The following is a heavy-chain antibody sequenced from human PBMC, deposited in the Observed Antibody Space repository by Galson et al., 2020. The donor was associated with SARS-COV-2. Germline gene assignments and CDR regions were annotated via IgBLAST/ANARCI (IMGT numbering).Heavy chain of an antibody. Sequence: SETLSLTCTVSDESISSTDYYWGWVRQPPGKGLEWIGSISYVGTAYYNPSLKSRVTISVDRSKNQLSLRLSSVTAADTAVYYCARSTYYPYGSIFYGGMDVWGQGTTVTVSS. D-gene: IGHD3-10*01. CDR2: ISYVGTA. V-gene: IGHV4-39*01. J-gene: IGHJ6*02. CDR1: DESISSTDYY. CDR3: ARSTYYPYGSIFYGGMDV.